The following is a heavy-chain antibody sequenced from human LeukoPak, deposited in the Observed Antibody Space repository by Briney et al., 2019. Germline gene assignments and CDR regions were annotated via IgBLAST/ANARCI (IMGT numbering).Heavy chain of an antibody. Sequence: SETLSLTCTVSGGSISRSRDYWGWIRQPPGKGLEWIGSIYYSGSTYYNPSLKSRVTISGDTSKNRFSLKLSSVTAADTAVYYCASRAGGVDYWGQGTLVTVSS. J-gene: IGHJ4*02. CDR2: IYYSGST. V-gene: IGHV4-39*07. CDR1: GGSISRSRDY. CDR3: ASRAGGVDY. D-gene: IGHD1-26*01.